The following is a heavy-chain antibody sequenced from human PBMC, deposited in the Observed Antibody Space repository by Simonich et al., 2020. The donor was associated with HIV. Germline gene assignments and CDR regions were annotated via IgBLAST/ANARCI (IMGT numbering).Heavy chain of an antibody. CDR1: GGSFSGNY. D-gene: IGHD5-18*01. Sequence: QVQLQQWGAGLLKPSETLSLTCAVYGGSFSGNYWSWIRQSPGKGLEWIGEINHSGSTNYSPSLKSRVTISVDTSKNQFSLKRSSVTAADTAVYYCARRLSKLSRNQRPDAFDIWGQGTMVTVSS. CDR3: ARRLSKLSRNQRPDAFDI. CDR2: INHSGST. J-gene: IGHJ3*02. V-gene: IGHV4-34*01.